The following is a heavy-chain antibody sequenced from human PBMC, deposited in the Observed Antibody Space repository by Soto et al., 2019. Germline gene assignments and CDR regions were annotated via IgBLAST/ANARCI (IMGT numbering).Heavy chain of an antibody. Sequence: GGSLRLSCAASGFTFSSYGMHWVRQAPGKGLEWVAVIWYDGSNKYYADSVKGRFTISRDNSKNTLYLQMNSLRAEDTAVYYCARAMGSSWYYGMDVWGQGTTVTAP. CDR2: IWYDGSNK. CDR3: ARAMGSSWYYGMDV. J-gene: IGHJ6*02. CDR1: GFTFSSYG. D-gene: IGHD6-13*01. V-gene: IGHV3-33*01.